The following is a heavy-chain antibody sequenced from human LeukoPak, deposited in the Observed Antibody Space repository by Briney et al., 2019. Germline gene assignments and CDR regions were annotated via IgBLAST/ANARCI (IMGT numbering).Heavy chain of an antibody. D-gene: IGHD6-19*01. CDR3: AREVKQWLLRYSLFDY. J-gene: IGHJ4*02. V-gene: IGHV4-39*07. CDR2: IYYSGST. Sequence: SETLSLTCTVSGGSISSSSYYWGWIRQPPGKGLEWIGSIYYSGSTYYNPSLKSRVTISVDTSKNQFSLKLSSVTAADTVVYYCAREVKQWLLRYSLFDYWGQGTLVTVSS. CDR1: GGSISSSSYY.